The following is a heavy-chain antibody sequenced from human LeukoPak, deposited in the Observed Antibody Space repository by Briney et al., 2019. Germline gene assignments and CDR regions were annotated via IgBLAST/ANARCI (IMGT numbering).Heavy chain of an antibody. V-gene: IGHV3-23*01. CDR1: GFTVSSNY. CDR2: ISGSGGST. J-gene: IGHJ4*02. CDR3: AKAYSYGLYYFDY. Sequence: GGSLRLSCAASGFTVSSNYMSWVRQAPGKGLEWVSVISGSGGSTYYADSVKGRFTISRDNSKNTLYLQMNSLRAEDTAIYYCAKAYSYGLYYFDYWGQGTLVTVSS. D-gene: IGHD5-18*01.